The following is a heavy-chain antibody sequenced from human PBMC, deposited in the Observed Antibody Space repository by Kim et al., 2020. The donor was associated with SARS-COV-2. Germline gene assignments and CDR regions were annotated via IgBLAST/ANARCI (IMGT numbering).Heavy chain of an antibody. CDR3: ASGYNSHGDY. J-gene: IGHJ4*02. V-gene: IGHV1-46*01. Sequence: ASVKVSCKASGYTFSDLNINWVRQAPGQGLEWMGLIDPNNGATTYAQKFQGRVTVTSDTSTSTVYMELSSLTSEDTGLYYCASGYNSHGDYWGQGTLITVSS. CDR2: IDPNNGAT. D-gene: IGHD5-18*01. CDR1: GYTFSDLN.